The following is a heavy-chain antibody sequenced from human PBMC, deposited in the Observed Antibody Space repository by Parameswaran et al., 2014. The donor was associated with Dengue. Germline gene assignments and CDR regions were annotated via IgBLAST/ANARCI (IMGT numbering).Heavy chain of an antibody. J-gene: IGHJ6*03. V-gene: IGHV1-69*01. Sequence: SWVRQAPGQGLEWMGGIIPIFGTANYAQKFQGRVTITADESTSTAYMELSSLRSEDTAVYLGLTEWFGELLPVPYYYYYMDVWGKGTTVTVSS. D-gene: IGHD3-10*01. CDR3: LTEWFGELLPVPYYYYYMDV. CDR2: IIPIFGTA.